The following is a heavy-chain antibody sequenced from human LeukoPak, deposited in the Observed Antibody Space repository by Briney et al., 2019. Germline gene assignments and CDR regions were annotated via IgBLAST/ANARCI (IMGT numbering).Heavy chain of an antibody. J-gene: IGHJ5*02. V-gene: IGHV3-23*01. CDR2: ISGSGDNT. CDR3: AKGSLSVGTRYSPLDR. D-gene: IGHD2-15*01. CDR1: GFTFSNYA. Sequence: GGSLRLSCAASGFTFSNYAMTWVRLAPGKGLEWVSGISGSGDNTYYRNSVKGRFTISRDNSKNTLYLQMNSLRAEDTAVYFCAKGSLSVGTRYSPLDRWGQGTLVTVSS.